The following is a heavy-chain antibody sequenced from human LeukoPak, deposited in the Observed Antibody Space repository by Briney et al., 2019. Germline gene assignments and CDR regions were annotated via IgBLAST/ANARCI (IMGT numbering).Heavy chain of an antibody. CDR2: ISSSSSYI. D-gene: IGHD3-10*01. CDR3: ARVRGYSGSGTFWYFDL. V-gene: IGHV3-21*04. Sequence: GGSLRLSCAASGFTFSSYGMNWVRQAPGKGLEWVSSISSSSSYIYYADSVKGRFTISRDNAKNSLSLQMNSLRVEDMAIYYCARVRGYSGSGTFWYFDLWGRGTLVTVSS. J-gene: IGHJ2*01. CDR1: GFTFSSYG.